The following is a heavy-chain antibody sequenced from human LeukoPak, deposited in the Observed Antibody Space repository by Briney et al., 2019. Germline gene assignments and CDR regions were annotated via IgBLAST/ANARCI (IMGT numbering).Heavy chain of an antibody. CDR2: IYTSGST. D-gene: IGHD3-22*01. CDR3: ARGRDYYDSSGYGVFDY. J-gene: IGHJ4*02. Sequence: SETLSLTCTVSGGSISSHFWSWIRQPAGKGLEWIGRIYTSGSTTYNPSLKSRVTMSVDTSKNQFSLKLSSVTAADTAVYYCARGRDYYDSSGYGVFDYWGQGTLVTVSS. V-gene: IGHV4-4*07. CDR1: GGSISSHF.